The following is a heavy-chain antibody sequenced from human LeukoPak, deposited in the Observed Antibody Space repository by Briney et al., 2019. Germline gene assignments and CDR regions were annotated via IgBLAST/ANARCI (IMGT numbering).Heavy chain of an antibody. CDR2: ISSSRSYI. CDR3: ARFIAAPYYFDY. V-gene: IGHV3-21*01. J-gene: IGHJ4*02. CDR1: GFTFSGSA. Sequence: PGGSLKLSCAASGFTFSGSAIHWVRQAPGKGLEWVSFISSSRSYIYYADSVKGRFTISRDNAKNSLYLQMNSLRAEDTAVYYCARFIAAPYYFDYWGRGTLVTVSS. D-gene: IGHD6-13*01.